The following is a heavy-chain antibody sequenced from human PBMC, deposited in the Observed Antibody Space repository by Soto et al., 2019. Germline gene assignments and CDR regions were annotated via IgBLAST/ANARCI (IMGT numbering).Heavy chain of an antibody. CDR3: AKYYDDTGWNVALDP. Sequence: VQLVESGGGVVQPGRSQRLSCAASGFTFRTYGMHWVRQAPGQGLEWLAVISNDGSETYYADSVKGRFVISRDNSRNMLFLQMNSLRDEDTAMYYCAKYYDDTGWNVALDPWGQGTLVTVSS. D-gene: IGHD3-3*01. V-gene: IGHV3-30*18. J-gene: IGHJ5*02. CDR1: GFTFRTYG. CDR2: ISNDGSET.